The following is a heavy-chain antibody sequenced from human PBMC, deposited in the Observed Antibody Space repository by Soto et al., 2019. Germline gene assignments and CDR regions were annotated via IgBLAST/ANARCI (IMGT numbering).Heavy chain of an antibody. V-gene: IGHV4-30-4*01. CDR2: IYYSGST. D-gene: IGHD5-18*01. Sequence: SETLSLTCTVSGGSISSGDYYWSWIRQPPGKGLEWIGYIYYSGSTYYNPSLKSRVTISVDTSKNQFSLKLSSVTAADTAVYYCARVDGYSYGKKKAWIDYWGQGTLVTVSS. CDR1: GGSISSGDYY. CDR3: ARVDGYSYGKKKAWIDY. J-gene: IGHJ4*02.